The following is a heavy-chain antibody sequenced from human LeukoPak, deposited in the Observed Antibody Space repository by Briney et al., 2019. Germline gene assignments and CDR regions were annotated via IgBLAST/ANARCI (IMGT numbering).Heavy chain of an antibody. CDR1: EFSVGSNY. V-gene: IGHV3-74*01. CDR3: AKAATYFYGSVTYDWFES. CDR2: IESNGLT. J-gene: IGHJ5*01. D-gene: IGHD3-10*01. Sequence: PGGSLRLSCAASEFSVGSNYMTWVRQAPGKGLMWVSRIESNGLTLYADSVRDRFTISRDNGKNTIYLQMNSLRVDDTAIYYCAKAATYFYGSVTYDWFESWGQGTLVTVSS.